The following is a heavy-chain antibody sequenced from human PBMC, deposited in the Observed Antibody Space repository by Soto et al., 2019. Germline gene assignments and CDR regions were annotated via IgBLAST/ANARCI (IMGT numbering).Heavy chain of an antibody. D-gene: IGHD2-2*01. CDR1: GYTFTNYA. CDR2: INAGNGNT. Sequence: ASVKVSCKASGYTFTNYAVHWVRQAPGQRLEWMGWINAGNGNTRYSQKFQGRVTITRDTPARTVYMELSSLRSEDTAVYYCARGHLAVVPVASWFYYMDFGGKGTTVTVSS. CDR3: ARGHLAVVPVASWFYYMDF. J-gene: IGHJ6*03. V-gene: IGHV1-3*01.